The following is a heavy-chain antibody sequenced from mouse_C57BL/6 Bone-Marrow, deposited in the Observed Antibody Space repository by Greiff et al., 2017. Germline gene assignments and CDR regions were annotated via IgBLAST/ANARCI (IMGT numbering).Heavy chain of an antibody. Sequence: QVQLKESGAELVKPGASVKLSCKASGYTFTEYTIHWVKQRSGQGLEWIGWFYPGSGSIKYNEKFKDKATLTADKSSSTIYMRISTLESEDSAVCFSAKHEVGCHWYFDVWGTGTTVTVSS. CDR3: AKHEVGCHWYFDV. V-gene: IGHV1-62-2*01. CDR1: GYTFTEYT. J-gene: IGHJ1*03. CDR2: FYPGSGSI. D-gene: IGHD6-1*01.